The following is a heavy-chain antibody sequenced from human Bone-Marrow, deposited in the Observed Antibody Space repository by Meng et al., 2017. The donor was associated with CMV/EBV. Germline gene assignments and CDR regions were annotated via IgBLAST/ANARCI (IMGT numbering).Heavy chain of an antibody. CDR3: ARDLGRNYDFWSGYYTLGGGMDV. CDR2: IKQDGSEK. CDR1: GFTFSSYW. D-gene: IGHD3-3*01. Sequence: GESLKISCAASGFTFSSYWMSWVRQAPGKGLEWVANIKQDGSEKYYVDSVKGRFTISRDNAKNSLYLQMNSLRAEDTAVYYCARDLGRNYDFWSGYYTLGGGMDVWGQGTTVTASS. V-gene: IGHV3-7*01. J-gene: IGHJ6*02.